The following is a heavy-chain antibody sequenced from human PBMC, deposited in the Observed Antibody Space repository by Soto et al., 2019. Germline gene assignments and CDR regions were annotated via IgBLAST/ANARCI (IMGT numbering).Heavy chain of an antibody. CDR1: GFTFTSSA. Sequence: GASVKVSCKASGFTFTSSAVQWVRQARGQRLEWIGWIGVGSGNRHYAQKFQERVTITRDMSTNTAYMELSSLRSEDTAVYYCAALGVNFDYWGQGTPVTVSS. J-gene: IGHJ4*02. CDR2: IGVGSGNR. V-gene: IGHV1-58*01. D-gene: IGHD2-8*01. CDR3: AALGVNFDY.